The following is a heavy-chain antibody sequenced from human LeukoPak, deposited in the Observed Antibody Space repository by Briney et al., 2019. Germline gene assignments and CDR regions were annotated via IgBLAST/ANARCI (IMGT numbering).Heavy chain of an antibody. Sequence: SEILSLTCTVSGGSISSYYWSWIRQPPGKGLEWIGYIYYSGSTNYNPSLKSRVTISVDTSKNQFSLKLSSVTAADTAVYYCARAVGATRPVDYWGQGALVTVSS. V-gene: IGHV4-59*01. CDR2: IYYSGST. D-gene: IGHD1-26*01. J-gene: IGHJ4*02. CDR1: GGSISSYY. CDR3: ARAVGATRPVDY.